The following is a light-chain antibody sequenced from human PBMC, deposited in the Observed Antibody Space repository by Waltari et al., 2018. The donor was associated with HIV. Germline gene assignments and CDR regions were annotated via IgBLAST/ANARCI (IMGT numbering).Light chain of an antibody. Sequence: EIVMTQSPATLSVSPGDRANLSCRASQNVSSNLAWYQQKPGQAPRLLIYGASTRATGIPARFSGSGSGTEFTLTISSLQSEDLAVYYCQQYNNWPRTFGQGTKVEIK. CDR2: GAS. J-gene: IGKJ1*01. V-gene: IGKV3-15*01. CDR3: QQYNNWPRT. CDR1: QNVSSN.